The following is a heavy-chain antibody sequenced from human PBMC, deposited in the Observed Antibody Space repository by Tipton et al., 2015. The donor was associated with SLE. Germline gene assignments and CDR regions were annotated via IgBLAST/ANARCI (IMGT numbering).Heavy chain of an antibody. CDR1: GFTFSSYE. V-gene: IGHV3-48*03. CDR3: VREGDRGGWFDS. CDR2: VTRNSATI. D-gene: IGHD3-16*02. J-gene: IGHJ5*01. Sequence: SLRLSCEASGFTFSSYEMDWVRQAPGKGLEWVAFVTRNSATIKYAESVKSRFTISRDNAKNLVYLQMNSLRAEDTAVYYCVREGDRGGWFDSWGQGTLVTVSS.